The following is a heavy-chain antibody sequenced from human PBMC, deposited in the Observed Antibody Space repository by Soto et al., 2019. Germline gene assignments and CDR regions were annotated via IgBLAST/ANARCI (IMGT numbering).Heavy chain of an antibody. CDR2: ISYDGSNK. V-gene: IGHV3-30*18. D-gene: IGHD3-9*01. CDR3: AKDSAYYDILTGYAAPNWFDP. J-gene: IGHJ5*02. Sequence: PGGSLRLSCAASGFTFSSYGMHWVRQAPGKGLEWVAVISYDGSNKYYADSVKGRFTISRDNSKNTLYLQMNSLRAEDTAVYYCAKDSAYYDILTGYAAPNWFDPWGQGTLVTVSS. CDR1: GFTFSSYG.